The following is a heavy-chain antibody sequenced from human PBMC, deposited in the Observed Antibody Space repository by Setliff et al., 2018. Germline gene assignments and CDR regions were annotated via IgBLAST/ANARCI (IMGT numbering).Heavy chain of an antibody. V-gene: IGHV1-2*02. CDR3: AGPFDVGPYPRPIDGLDL. J-gene: IGHJ3*01. Sequence: ASVKVSCKASGYIFRDYYTHWVRQAPGQGLEWMGWINPNSGGREYAEAFQGRVTLTGDTSIRTAFMELSGLTTDDTAVYYCAGPFDVGPYPRPIDGLDLWGQGTRGTVSS. D-gene: IGHD3-9*01. CDR1: GYIFRDYY. CDR2: INPNSGGR.